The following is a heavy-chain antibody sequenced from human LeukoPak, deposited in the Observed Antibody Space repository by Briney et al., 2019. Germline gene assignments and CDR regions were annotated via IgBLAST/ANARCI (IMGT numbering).Heavy chain of an antibody. V-gene: IGHV3-30*02. CDR3: ARARRYSDGSGYHYYFDS. J-gene: IGHJ4*02. Sequence: GGSLRLSCAASGFTFSSYGMHWVRQAPGKGLEGVAFIRYDGSNKYYADSVKGRFTISRDNSKNTLYLQMNSLRAEDTAVYYCARARRYSDGSGYHYYFDSWGQGTLVTVSS. CDR2: IRYDGSNK. CDR1: GFTFSSYG. D-gene: IGHD3-22*01.